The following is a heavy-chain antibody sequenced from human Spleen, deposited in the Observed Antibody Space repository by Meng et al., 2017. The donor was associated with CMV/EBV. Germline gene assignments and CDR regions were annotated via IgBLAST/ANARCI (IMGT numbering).Heavy chain of an antibody. CDR3: AREDQGDYWFDH. J-gene: IGHJ5*02. V-gene: IGHV3-21*01. D-gene: IGHD2-21*02. CDR2: ISSSSSYI. Sequence: GESLKISCAASGFTFSSYSMNWVRQAPGKGLEWVSSISSSSSYIYYADSVKGRFTISRDNAKNSLYLQMNSLRAEDTAVYYCAREDQGDYWFDHWGQGTLVTVSS. CDR1: GFTFSSYS.